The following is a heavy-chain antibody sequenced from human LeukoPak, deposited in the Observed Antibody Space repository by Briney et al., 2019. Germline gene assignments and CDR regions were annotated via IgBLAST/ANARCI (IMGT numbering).Heavy chain of an antibody. CDR3: ARGPYCSGGSCYWYYGMDV. D-gene: IGHD2-15*01. J-gene: IGHJ6*02. CDR1: GYSFTSYW. CDR2: IYPGDSDT. V-gene: IGHV5-51*01. Sequence: GESLKISCKGFGYSFTSYWIGWVRQMPGKGLEWMGIIYPGDSDTRYSPSFQGQVTISADKSISTAYLQWSSLKASDTAMYYCARGPYCSGGSCYWYYGMDVWGQGTTVTVSS.